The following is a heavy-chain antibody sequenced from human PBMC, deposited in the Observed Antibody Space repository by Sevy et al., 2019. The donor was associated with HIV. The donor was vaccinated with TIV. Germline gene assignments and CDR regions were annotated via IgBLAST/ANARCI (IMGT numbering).Heavy chain of an antibody. J-gene: IGHJ4*02. V-gene: IGHV4-61*01. CDR1: GGSVSSGSYY. Sequence: SETLSLTCTVSGGSVSSGSYYWSWIRQPPGKGLEWIGYIYYSGRTNYNPSLSSRVTISVDTYKYQYSLMLSSVTAADTAEYYWAGEAMVRGRQPKYYFDYWGQGTLVTVSS. CDR3: AGEAMVRGRQPKYYFDY. D-gene: IGHD3-10*01. CDR2: IYYSGRT.